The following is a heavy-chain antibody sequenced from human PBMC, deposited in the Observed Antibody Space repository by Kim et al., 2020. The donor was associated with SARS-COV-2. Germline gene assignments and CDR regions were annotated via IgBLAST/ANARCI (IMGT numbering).Heavy chain of an antibody. CDR1: GFTFSSYG. D-gene: IGHD1-20*01. J-gene: IGHJ6*02. V-gene: IGHV3-30*18. CDR2: ISHDGSNK. CDR3: ANLVITHDMDV. Sequence: GGSLRLSCAASGFTFSSYGIHWVRQAPGKGLEWVAVISHDGSNKYFVDSVRGRFTISRDNSKNTLYLQMNSLRAEDTAIYYCANLVITHDMDVWGQGTTVTVSS.